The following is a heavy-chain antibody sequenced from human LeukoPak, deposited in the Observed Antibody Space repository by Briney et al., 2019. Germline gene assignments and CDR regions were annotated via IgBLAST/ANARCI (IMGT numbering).Heavy chain of an antibody. CDR3: ARHSSGWYGNYYYYYYMDV. J-gene: IGHJ6*03. D-gene: IGHD6-19*01. CDR1: GYSFTSYW. CDR2: IYPGDSDT. V-gene: IGHV5-51*01. Sequence: GESLKISCKGSGYSFTSYWIGLVRQMPGKGLEWMGVIYPGDSDTRYSPSFQGQVTISVDKSISTAYLQWSSLEASDTAMYFCARHSSGWYGNYYYYYYMDVWGKGTTVTVSS.